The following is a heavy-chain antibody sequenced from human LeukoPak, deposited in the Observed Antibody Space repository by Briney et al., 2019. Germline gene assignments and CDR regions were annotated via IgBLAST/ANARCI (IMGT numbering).Heavy chain of an antibody. J-gene: IGHJ4*02. CDR3: ARTYTSMVPLYFDS. CDR1: GGSLSGYF. Sequence: PSETLPLTCTVTGGSLSGYFWSWIRQPPGKGLEWLGHVYYNGRTNYHPSLNSRVTISVDTSKNRFSLNLISVTAADTAVYYCARTYTSMVPLYFDSWGQGTLVTVSS. CDR2: VYYNGRT. D-gene: IGHD5-18*01. V-gene: IGHV4-59*03.